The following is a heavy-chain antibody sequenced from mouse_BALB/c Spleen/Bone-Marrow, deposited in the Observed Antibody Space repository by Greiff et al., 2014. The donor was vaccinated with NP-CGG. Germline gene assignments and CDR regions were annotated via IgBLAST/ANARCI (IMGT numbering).Heavy chain of an antibody. D-gene: IGHD3-1*01. Sequence: VQLKGSGTELGKPGALGKGSCKASGYSSPDYNMYWGEQSHGKSLEWIGYIDPYNGGTSYNQKFKGKATLTVDKSSSTAFMHLNSLTSEDSAVYYCASYHSSGYAMDYWGQGTSVTVSS. CDR3: ASYHSSGYAMDY. CDR1: GYSSPDYN. J-gene: IGHJ4*01. CDR2: IDPYNGGT. V-gene: IGHV1S135*01.